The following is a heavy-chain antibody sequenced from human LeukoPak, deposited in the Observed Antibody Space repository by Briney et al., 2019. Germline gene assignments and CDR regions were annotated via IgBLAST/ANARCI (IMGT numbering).Heavy chain of an antibody. D-gene: IGHD3-22*01. J-gene: IGHJ4*02. V-gene: IGHV4-34*01. Sequence: PSETLSLTCAVYGGSFSAYYWSWIRQPPGKGLEWIGEINHSGSTNYNPSLKSRVTISVDTSKNQFSLKLSSVTAADTAVYYCARGGDSSGYYYPLFDYWGQGTLVTVSS. CDR3: ARGGDSSGYYYPLFDY. CDR2: INHSGST. CDR1: GGSFSAYY.